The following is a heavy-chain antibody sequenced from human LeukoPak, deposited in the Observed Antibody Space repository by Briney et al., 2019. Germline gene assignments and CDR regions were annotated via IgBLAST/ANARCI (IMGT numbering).Heavy chain of an antibody. V-gene: IGHV3-30*02. CDR1: GFTSSSYG. CDR3: AKLYDYVWGSYRSYDAFDI. D-gene: IGHD3-16*02. CDR2: IRYDGSNK. J-gene: IGHJ3*02. Sequence: GGPLRLSCAASGFTSSSYGMHWVLQAPGKGLEWVAFIRYDGSNKYYADSVKGRFTISRDNSKNTLYLQMNSLRAEDTAVYYCAKLYDYVWGSYRSYDAFDIWGQGTMVTVSS.